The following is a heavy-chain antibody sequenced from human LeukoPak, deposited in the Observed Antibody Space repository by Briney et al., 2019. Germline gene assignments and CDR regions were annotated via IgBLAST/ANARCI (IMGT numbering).Heavy chain of an antibody. Sequence: SETLSLTCAVYGGSFSGYYWSWIRQPPGKGLEWIGEINHSGSTNYNPSLKSRVTISVDTSKNQFSLKLSSVTAADTAVYYCARGRKQWLVRGSFDYWGQGTLVTVSS. D-gene: IGHD6-19*01. CDR3: ARGRKQWLVRGSFDY. CDR1: GGSFSGYY. CDR2: INHSGST. J-gene: IGHJ4*02. V-gene: IGHV4-34*01.